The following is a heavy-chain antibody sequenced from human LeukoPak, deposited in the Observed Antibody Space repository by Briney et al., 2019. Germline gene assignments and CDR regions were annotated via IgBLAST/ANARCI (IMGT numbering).Heavy chain of an antibody. J-gene: IGHJ5*02. V-gene: IGHV3-21*01. D-gene: IGHD3-3*01. CDR2: ISSSSSYI. Sequence: PGGSLRLSCAASGFTFSSYSMNWVRQAPGKGLEWVSSISSSSSYIYYADSVKGRFTISRDNAKNSLYLQMNSLRAEDTAVYYCARDHRLRFLEWSWIHNWFDPWGQGTLVTVSS. CDR3: ARDHRLRFLEWSWIHNWFDP. CDR1: GFTFSSYS.